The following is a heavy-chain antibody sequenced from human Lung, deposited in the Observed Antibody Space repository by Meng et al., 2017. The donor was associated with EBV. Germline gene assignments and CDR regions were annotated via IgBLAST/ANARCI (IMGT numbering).Heavy chain of an antibody. CDR2: FNPNGDVT. CDR1: GYTFMHHG. CDR3: AREMPMTCYFDQ. J-gene: IGHJ4*03. Sequence: QLQLMASGAEVKKPGAAVRVSCKASGYTFMHHGISWIRQAPGQGLEWMGLFNPNGDVTTYSPRFQGRITLTGDTSTSTLYMELSSLTSDDTAVYYCAREMPMTCYFDQWGQGTLVTVSS. D-gene: IGHD3-22*01. V-gene: IGHV1-18*01.